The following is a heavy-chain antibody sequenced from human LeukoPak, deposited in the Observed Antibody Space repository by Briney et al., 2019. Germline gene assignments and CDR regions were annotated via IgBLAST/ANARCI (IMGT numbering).Heavy chain of an antibody. J-gene: IGHJ4*02. D-gene: IGHD5-12*01. CDR2: IKEDGSEI. CDR3: AKDWTGRQSGYGLGDS. V-gene: IGHV3-7*03. Sequence: PGGSLRLSCAASAFTFSNYWMSWVRQAPGKGLEWVANIKEDGSEINYVDSVKGRFTISRDNAKNSLYLQMNSLRVEDTAIYYCAKDWTGRQSGYGLGDSWGQGTLVTISS. CDR1: AFTFSNYW.